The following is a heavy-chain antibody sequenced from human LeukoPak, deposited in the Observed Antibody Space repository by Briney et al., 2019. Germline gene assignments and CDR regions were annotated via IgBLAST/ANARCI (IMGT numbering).Heavy chain of an antibody. CDR3: ARAPSYSSGWWYFDY. Sequence: GSLRLSCAASGFTFSSYSMNWVRQAPGKGLEWVSSISSSSSYIYYADSVKGRFTISRDNAKNSLYLQMNSLRAEDTAVYYCARAPSYSSGWWYFDYWGQGTLVTVSS. CDR2: ISSSSSYI. CDR1: GFTFSSYS. V-gene: IGHV3-21*01. J-gene: IGHJ4*02. D-gene: IGHD6-19*01.